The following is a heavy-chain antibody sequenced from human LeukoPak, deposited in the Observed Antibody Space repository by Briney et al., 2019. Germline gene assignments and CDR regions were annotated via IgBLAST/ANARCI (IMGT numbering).Heavy chain of an antibody. J-gene: IGHJ6*03. CDR1: GYAFTGYY. CDR2: INPNSGGT. V-gene: IGHV1-2*02. D-gene: IGHD6-13*01. CDR3: AKAAAGSQHSYYYYYYLDV. Sequence: ASVKVSCKASGYAFTGYYMHWVRQAPGQGLEWMGWINPNSGGTNYAQKFQGRVTMTRDTSISTAYMELSRLRSDDTAVYYCAKAAAGSQHSYYYYYYLDVWGTGTTVTISS.